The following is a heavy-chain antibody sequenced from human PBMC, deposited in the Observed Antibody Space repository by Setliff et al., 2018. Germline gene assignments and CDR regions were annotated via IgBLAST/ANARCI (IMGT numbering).Heavy chain of an antibody. CDR1: GYTFTNYG. CDR3: ARDSRGLVPAAIEGSYYYYGMDV. J-gene: IGHJ6*02. Sequence: SVKVSCKASGYTFTNYGISWVRQAPGQGLEWMGGIIPIFGTANYAQKFQGRVTITADESTSTAYMELSSLRSEDTAVYYCARDSRGLVPAAIEGSYYYYGMDVWGQGTTVTVSS. CDR2: IIPIFGTA. V-gene: IGHV1-69*13. D-gene: IGHD2-2*02.